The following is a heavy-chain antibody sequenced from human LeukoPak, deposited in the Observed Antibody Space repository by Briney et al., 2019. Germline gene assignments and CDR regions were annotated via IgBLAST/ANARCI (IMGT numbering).Heavy chain of an antibody. V-gene: IGHV3-48*04. D-gene: IGHD3-22*01. CDR2: ISSSSSTI. CDR1: GFTFSSYS. J-gene: IGHJ6*02. CDR3: ARDPYYYDSSDLYYYGMDV. Sequence: GGSLRLSCAASGFTFSSYSMNWVRQAPGKGLEWVSYISSSSSTIYYADSVKGRFTISRDNAKNSLYLQMNSLRAEDTAVYYCARDPYYYDSSDLYYYGMDVWGQGTTVTVSS.